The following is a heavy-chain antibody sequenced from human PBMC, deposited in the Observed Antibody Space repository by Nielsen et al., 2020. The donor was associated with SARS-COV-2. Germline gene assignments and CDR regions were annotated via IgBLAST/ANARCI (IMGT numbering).Heavy chain of an antibody. CDR2: IYYSGST. CDR3: ARSPKEQLAQVGGGNWFDP. V-gene: IGHV4-39*01. J-gene: IGHJ5*02. D-gene: IGHD6-13*01. Sequence: WIRQPPGKGLEWIGSIYYSGSTYYNPSLKSRVTISVDTSKNQFSLKPSSVTAAGTAVYYCARSPKEQLAQVGGGNWFDPWGQGTLVTVSS.